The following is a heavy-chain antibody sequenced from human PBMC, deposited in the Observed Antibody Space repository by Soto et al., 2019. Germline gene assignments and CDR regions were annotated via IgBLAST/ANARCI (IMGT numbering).Heavy chain of an antibody. CDR3: ARSITIFGVDPFDS. J-gene: IGHJ4*02. CDR1: GYTFTGYY. Sequence: GASVKVSCKASGYTFTGYYMHWVRQAPGQGLEWMGWINPNCGGTNYAQKFQGRVTMTRDTSISTAYMELSRLRSDDTAVYYRARSITIFGVDPFDSWGQGSLVTVSS. V-gene: IGHV1-2*02. CDR2: INPNCGGT. D-gene: IGHD3-3*01.